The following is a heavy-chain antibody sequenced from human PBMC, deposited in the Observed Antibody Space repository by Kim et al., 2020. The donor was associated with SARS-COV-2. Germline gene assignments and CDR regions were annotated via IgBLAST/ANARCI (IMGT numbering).Heavy chain of an antibody. Sequence: SVKVSCKASGGTFSSYAISWVRQAPGQGLEWMGGIIPIFGTANYAQKFQGRVTITADESTSTAYMELSSLRSEDTAVYYCARDLVKLPTVVTLTGYYGMDVWGQGTTVTVSS. CDR3: ARDLVKLPTVVTLTGYYGMDV. J-gene: IGHJ6*02. V-gene: IGHV1-69*13. CDR2: IIPIFGTA. D-gene: IGHD4-17*01. CDR1: GGTFSSYA.